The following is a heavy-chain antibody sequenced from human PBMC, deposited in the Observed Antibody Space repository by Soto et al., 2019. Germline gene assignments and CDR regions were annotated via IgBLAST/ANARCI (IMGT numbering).Heavy chain of an antibody. Sequence: QVQLVQSGAEVKKPGASVKVSCKTSGYTFTNHVINWVRQAPGQGLEWMGWINPYNANVNYAQKLQGRVTMTTDTSTSTAYMDLTRLTSDDTAAYYCARDRVAGIWGDAFDIGGQGTMVTVSS. CDR2: INPYNANV. J-gene: IGHJ3*02. D-gene: IGHD3-16*01. V-gene: IGHV1-18*04. CDR1: GYTFTNHV. CDR3: ARDRVAGIWGDAFDI.